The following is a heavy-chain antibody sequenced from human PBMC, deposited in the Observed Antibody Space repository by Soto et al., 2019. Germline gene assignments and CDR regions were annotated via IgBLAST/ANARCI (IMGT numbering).Heavy chain of an antibody. CDR2: IYPGDSDT. V-gene: IGHV5-51*01. Sequence: GESLKISCKGSGYSFTSYWINWVRQMPGKGLEWMGIIYPGDSDTRYSPSFQGQVTISADKSIATTYLQWSSLKASDTAIYYCADSIFYYGMDVWGQGTTVTVAS. CDR1: GYSFTSYW. CDR3: ADSIFYYGMDV. J-gene: IGHJ6*02.